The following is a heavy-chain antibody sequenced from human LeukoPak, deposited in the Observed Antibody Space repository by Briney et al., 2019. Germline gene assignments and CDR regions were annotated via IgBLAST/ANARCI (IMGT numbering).Heavy chain of an antibody. V-gene: IGHV4-4*02. CDR1: GGSISSSNW. D-gene: IGHD3-16*02. CDR2: IYHSGST. CDR3: ARRADYVWGSYRESPDY. Sequence: PSETLSLTCAVSGGSISSSNWWSWVRQPPGKGLEWIGEIYHSGSTNYNPSLKSRVTISVDKSKNQFSLKLSSVTAADTAVYYCARRADYVWGSYRESPDYWGQGTLVTVSS. J-gene: IGHJ4*02.